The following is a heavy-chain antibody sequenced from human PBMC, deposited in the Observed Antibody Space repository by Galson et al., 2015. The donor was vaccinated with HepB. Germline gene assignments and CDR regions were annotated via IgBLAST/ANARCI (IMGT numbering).Heavy chain of an antibody. J-gene: IGHJ4*02. CDR1: GFSLSTSGVG. V-gene: IGHV2-5*02. Sequence: PALVKPTQTLTLTCTFSGFSLSTSGVGVGWLRQPPGKALEWLALIHWDDDKRYSPSLKSRLTITKDTSKNQMVLTMTNMDPVDTATYYCAHVDSYDSSDPHYFDYWGQGTLVTVSS. D-gene: IGHD3-22*01. CDR3: AHVDSYDSSDPHYFDY. CDR2: IHWDDDK.